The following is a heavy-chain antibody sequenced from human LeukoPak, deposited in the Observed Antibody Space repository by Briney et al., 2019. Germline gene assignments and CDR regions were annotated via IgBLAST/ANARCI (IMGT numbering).Heavy chain of an antibody. CDR1: GFTFSSYA. J-gene: IGHJ4*02. CDR3: AREFVPWELLNYFDY. D-gene: IGHD1-26*01. CDR2: ISYDGSNK. Sequence: PGGSLRLSCAASGFTFSSYAMHWVRQAPGKGLEWVAVISYDGSNKCYADSVKGRFTISRDNSKNTLYLQMNSLRAEDTAVYYCAREFVPWELLNYFDYWGQGTLVTVSS. V-gene: IGHV3-30-3*01.